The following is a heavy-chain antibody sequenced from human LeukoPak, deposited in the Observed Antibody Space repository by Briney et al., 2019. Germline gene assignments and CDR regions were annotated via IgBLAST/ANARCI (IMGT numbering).Heavy chain of an antibody. CDR1: GFTFSSYG. J-gene: IGHJ4*02. D-gene: IGHD5-18*01. CDR2: IRYDGSNK. Sequence: GGSLRLSCAASGFTFSSYGMHWVRQAPGKGLEWVAFIRYDGSNKYYTDSVKGRFTISRDNSKNTLYLQMNSLRAEDTAVYYCAKVLEIERHRGWGYSYGFYDYWGQGTLVTVSS. V-gene: IGHV3-30*02. CDR3: AKVLEIERHRGWGYSYGFYDY.